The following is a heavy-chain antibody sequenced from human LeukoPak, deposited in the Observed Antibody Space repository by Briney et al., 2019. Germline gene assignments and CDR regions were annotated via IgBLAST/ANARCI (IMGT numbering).Heavy chain of an antibody. CDR3: ARDGGSYYGFFDY. Sequence: GGSLRLSCAASGFTFSSYSMNWVRQAPGKGLEWVSYISSSSSTIYYADSVKGRFTISRDNAKNSLYLQMNSLRAEDTAVYYCARDGGSYYGFFDYWGQGTLVTVSS. D-gene: IGHD1-26*01. V-gene: IGHV3-48*01. J-gene: IGHJ4*02. CDR1: GFTFSSYS. CDR2: ISSSSSTI.